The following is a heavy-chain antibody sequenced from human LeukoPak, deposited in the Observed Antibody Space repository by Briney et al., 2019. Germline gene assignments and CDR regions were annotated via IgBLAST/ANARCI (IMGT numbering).Heavy chain of an antibody. CDR3: ARVPRSYYYYYYMDV. CDR2: IYYSGAT. CDR1: GGSIRPHY. Sequence: SETLSLTCAVSGGSIRPHYWSWIRQAPGKGLEWIGYIYYSGATNYNPSLKSRVTISLDTSKSQFSLKLTSVTAADTAVYYCARVPRSYYYYYYMDVWGKGTTVTVSS. V-gene: IGHV4-59*11. J-gene: IGHJ6*03.